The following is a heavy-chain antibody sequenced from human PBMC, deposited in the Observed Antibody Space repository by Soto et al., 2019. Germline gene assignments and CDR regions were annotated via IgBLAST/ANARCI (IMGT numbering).Heavy chain of an antibody. CDR3: ARDGFGDDCSSTSCYGYTNFGY. Sequence: SVKVSCKASGGTFSSYAISWVRQAPGQGLEWMGGIIPIFGTANYAQKFQGRVTITADESTSTAYMELSSLRSEDTAVYYCARDGFGDDCSSTSCYGYTNFGYWG. D-gene: IGHD2-2*01. J-gene: IGHJ4*01. CDR2: IIPIFGTA. V-gene: IGHV1-69*01. CDR1: GGTFSSYA.